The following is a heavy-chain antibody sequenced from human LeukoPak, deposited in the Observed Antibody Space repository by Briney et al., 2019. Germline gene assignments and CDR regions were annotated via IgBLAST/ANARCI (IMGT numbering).Heavy chain of an antibody. CDR2: ISGSGGST. J-gene: IGHJ4*02. D-gene: IGHD3-22*01. CDR1: GFTFSSYA. Sequence: GGSLRLSCAASGFTFSSYAMSWARQAPGKGLEWVSAISGSGGSTYYADSVKGRFTISRDNSKNTLYLQMNSLRAEDTAVYYCAKWRYYDSSGYYSYYYFDYWGQGTLVTVSS. V-gene: IGHV3-23*01. CDR3: AKWRYYDSSGYYSYYYFDY.